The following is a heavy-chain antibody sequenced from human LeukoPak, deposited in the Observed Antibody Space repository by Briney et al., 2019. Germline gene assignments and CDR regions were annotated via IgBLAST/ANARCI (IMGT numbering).Heavy chain of an antibody. D-gene: IGHD3-3*02. Sequence: GGSLRLSCAASGFTFSSYSMSWVRQAPGKGLEWVSLISGSGDTTNYADSVKGRFTISRDNSKNTLYLQMNSLRAEDTAVYYCAKDPGRSIYPISYFDYWGQGTLVTVSS. CDR2: ISGSGDTT. CDR3: AKDPGRSIYPISYFDY. V-gene: IGHV3-23*01. J-gene: IGHJ4*02. CDR1: GFTFSSYS.